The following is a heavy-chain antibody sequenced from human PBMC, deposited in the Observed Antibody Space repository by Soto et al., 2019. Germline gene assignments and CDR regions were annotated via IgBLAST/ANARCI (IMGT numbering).Heavy chain of an antibody. D-gene: IGHD4-17*01. CDR2: IIPLFGTA. J-gene: IGHJ6*02. CDR1: GGTFSSYA. Sequence: QVQLVQSGAEVKKPGSSVKVSCKASGGTFSSYAISWVRQAPGQGLELMAGIIPLFGTADYAQKFQGRVTITADESTSTAYMELSSLRSEDTAVYYCSSNYGDYRYYYGMDVCGQGTTVTVSS. CDR3: SSNYGDYRYYYGMDV. V-gene: IGHV1-69*12.